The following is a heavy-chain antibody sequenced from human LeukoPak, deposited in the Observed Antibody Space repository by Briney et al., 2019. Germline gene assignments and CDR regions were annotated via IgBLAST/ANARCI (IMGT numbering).Heavy chain of an antibody. V-gene: IGHV3-21*01. D-gene: IGHD3-10*01. Sequence: GGSLRLSCAASGFTFNTYSMNWVRQAPGKGLEWVSSISSSSSYIYYADSVKGRFTISRDNAKNSLYLQMNSLRAEDTAVYYCAKKKDGGDAFDIWGQGTMVTVSS. CDR3: AKKKDGGDAFDI. CDR1: GFTFNTYS. J-gene: IGHJ3*02. CDR2: ISSSSSYI.